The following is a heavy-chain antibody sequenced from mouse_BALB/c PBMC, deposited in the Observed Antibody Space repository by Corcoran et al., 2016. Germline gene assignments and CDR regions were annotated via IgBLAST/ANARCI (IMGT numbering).Heavy chain of an antibody. Sequence: EVQLQQSGPELVKPGASVKMSCKASGYTFTSYVMHWVKQKPGQGLEWIGYINPYNDGTKYNEKFKDKATLTSDKSSSTAYMELSSLTSEDSAVYYCASEGRRGYFDVWGAGTTVTVSS. CDR2: INPYNDGT. V-gene: IGHV1S136*01. CDR3: ASEGRRGYFDV. J-gene: IGHJ1*01. CDR1: GYTFTSYV.